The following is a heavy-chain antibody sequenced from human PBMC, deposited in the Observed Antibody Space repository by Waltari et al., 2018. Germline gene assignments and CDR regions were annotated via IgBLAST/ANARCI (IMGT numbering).Heavy chain of an antibody. CDR3: ARDPSRRADY. J-gene: IGHJ4*02. V-gene: IGHV3-7*01. CDR1: GFTLSNYW. Sequence: EVQLVESGGGLVQPGGSLRLSCVGSGFTLSNYWMHWVRQAPGKGLEWVGHINSDASVKDYVDFVKGRFTISRDNAKNSLFPQMDSLRAEDTAIYYCARDPSRRADYWGQGTLVTVSS. CDR2: INSDASVK.